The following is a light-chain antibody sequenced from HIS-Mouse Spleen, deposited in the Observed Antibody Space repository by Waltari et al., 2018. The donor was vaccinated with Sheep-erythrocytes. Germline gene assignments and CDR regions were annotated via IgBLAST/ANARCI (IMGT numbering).Light chain of an antibody. Sequence: SYELTQPPSVSVSPGQTASITCPGDKLGDKYACWYQQKPGQSPVLGIYQDSKRPPGIPERFSGSNSGNTATLTISGTQAMDEADYYCQAWDSSTAVFGGGTKLTVL. CDR3: QAWDSSTAV. J-gene: IGLJ2*01. CDR1: KLGDKY. V-gene: IGLV3-1*01. CDR2: QDS.